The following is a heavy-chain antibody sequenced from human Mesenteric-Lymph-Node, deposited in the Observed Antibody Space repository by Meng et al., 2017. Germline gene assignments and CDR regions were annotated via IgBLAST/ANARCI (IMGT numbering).Heavy chain of an antibody. V-gene: IGHV2-5*01. CDR3: AHRRSELGIWGADYFDY. J-gene: IGHJ4*02. CDR1: GFSLSTSGVG. CDR2: IYWNDDK. D-gene: IGHD7-27*01. Sequence: SGPTLVKPTQTLTLTCTFSGFSLSTSGVGVGWIRQPPGKALEWLALIYWNDDKRYSPSLKSRLTISKDTSKSQVVLTMTNMDPVDTATYYCAHRRSELGIWGADYFDYWGQGTLVTVSS.